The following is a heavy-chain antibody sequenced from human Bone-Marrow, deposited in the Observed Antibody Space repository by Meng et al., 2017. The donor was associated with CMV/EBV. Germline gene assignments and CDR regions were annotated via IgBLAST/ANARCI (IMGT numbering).Heavy chain of an antibody. CDR2: INHSGST. D-gene: IGHD3-22*01. CDR1: GGSFSGYY. J-gene: IGHJ5*02. CDR3: ARIGYYYDSSGYYKRYNWFAP. V-gene: IGHV4-34*01. Sequence: SETLSLTCAVYGGSFSGYYWSWIRQPPGKGLEWIGEINHSGSTNYNPSLKSRVTISVDTSKNQFSLKLSSVTAADTAVYYCARIGYYYDSSGYYKRYNWFAPWGQGHLVSVSS.